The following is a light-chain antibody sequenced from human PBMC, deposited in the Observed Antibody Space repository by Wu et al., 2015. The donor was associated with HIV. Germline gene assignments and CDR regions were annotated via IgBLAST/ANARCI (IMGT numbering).Light chain of an antibody. J-gene: IGKJ2*01. CDR2: AAS. CDR1: QSISNY. V-gene: IGKV1-39*01. Sequence: DIQMTQSPSSLSASVGDRVTITCRTSQSISNYINWYQHEPGRAPKLLIYAASSLQSGVPSRFSGSGSGTDFTLTISNLQPDDFATYYCQQSYSTPEYTFGQGPSWRSN. CDR3: QQSYSTPEYT.